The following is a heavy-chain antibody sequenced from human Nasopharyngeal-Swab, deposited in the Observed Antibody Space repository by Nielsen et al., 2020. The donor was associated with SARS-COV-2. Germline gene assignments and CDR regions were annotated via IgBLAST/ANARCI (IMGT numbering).Heavy chain of an antibody. CDR2: ISSSSSTI. V-gene: IGHV3-48*04. D-gene: IGHD2-15*01. CDR1: GFTFSSYS. J-gene: IGHJ6*02. CDR3: ARGRWNYYYYYGMDV. Sequence: GGSLRLSCAASGFTFSSYSMNWVRQALGKGLGWVSYISSSSSTIYYADSVKGRFTISRDNAKNSLYLQMNSLRAEDTAVYYCARGRWNYYYYYGMDVWGQGTTVTVSS.